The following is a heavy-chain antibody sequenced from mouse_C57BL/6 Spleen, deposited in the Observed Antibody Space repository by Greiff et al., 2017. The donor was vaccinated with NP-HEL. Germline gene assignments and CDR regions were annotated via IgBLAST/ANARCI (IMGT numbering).Heavy chain of an antibody. CDR3: ARRGSSVDYAMDY. CDR1: GYTFTDYY. CDR2: INPNNGGT. D-gene: IGHD1-1*01. V-gene: IGHV1-26*01. Sequence: EVQLQQSGPELVKPGASVKISCKASGYTFTDYYMNWVKQSHGKSLEWIGDINPNNGGTSYNQKFKGKATLTVDKSSSTAYMELRSLTSEDSAVYYCARRGSSVDYAMDYWGQGTSVTVSS. J-gene: IGHJ4*01.